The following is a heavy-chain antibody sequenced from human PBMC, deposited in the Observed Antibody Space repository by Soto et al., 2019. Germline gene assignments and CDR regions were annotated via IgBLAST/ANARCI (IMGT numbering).Heavy chain of an antibody. CDR3: ARDGIAFSFDP. CDR1: GFTFSSYS. J-gene: IGHJ5*02. Sequence: GSLRLSCAASGFTFSSYSMNWVRQAPGKGLEWVSSISSSSSYIYYADSVKGRFTISRDNAKNSLYLQMSILRAEDTAVYYCARDGIAFSFDPWGQGTLVTVSS. CDR2: ISSSSSYI. D-gene: IGHD6-13*01. V-gene: IGHV3-21*01.